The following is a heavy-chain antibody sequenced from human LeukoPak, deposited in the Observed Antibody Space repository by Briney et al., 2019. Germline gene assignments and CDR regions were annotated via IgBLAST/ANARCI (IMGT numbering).Heavy chain of an antibody. CDR1: GFTFSSYA. CDR2: INDDETST. CDR3: ATTGSGSYYDY. V-gene: IGHV3-74*01. D-gene: IGHD1-26*01. Sequence: GGSLRLSCAASGFTFSSYAMSWVRQVPGKGLEWVSRINDDETSTTYAESVKGRFTTSRDNAKNTLFLQMNSLRAEDTAVYYCATTGSGSYYDYWGQGTLVTVSS. J-gene: IGHJ4*02.